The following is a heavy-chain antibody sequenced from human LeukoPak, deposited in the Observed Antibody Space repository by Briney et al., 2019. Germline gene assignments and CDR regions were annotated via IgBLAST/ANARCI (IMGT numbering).Heavy chain of an antibody. J-gene: IGHJ3*02. CDR3: ARGRVHSWSDAFDI. CDR2: INSDSGGT. Sequence: ASVKVSCKVSGYTFTGHYMHWVRQAPGQGLEWMGWINSDSGGTKYAQKFQGSVIMTRVTSISTAYMELSRLKSDDTAVYYCARGRVHSWSDAFDIWGQGTTVTVSS. V-gene: IGHV1-2*02. CDR1: GYTFTGHY. D-gene: IGHD1-1*01.